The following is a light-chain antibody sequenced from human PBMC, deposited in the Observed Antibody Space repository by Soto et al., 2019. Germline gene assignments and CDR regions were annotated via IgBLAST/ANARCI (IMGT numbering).Light chain of an antibody. Sequence: IQMTQSPSALSASVGDRFTITCRASQTISNWLAWYQQKPGKAPRLLIYAASRLQSGVPARFSGSGAETDFTLTITSLQPEDFGIYYCQQSYATVRTFGGGTKVDI. CDR1: QTISNW. CDR3: QQSYATVRT. V-gene: IGKV1-39*01. CDR2: AAS. J-gene: IGKJ4*01.